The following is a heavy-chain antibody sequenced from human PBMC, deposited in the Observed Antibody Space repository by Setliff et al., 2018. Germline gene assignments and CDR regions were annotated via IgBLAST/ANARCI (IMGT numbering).Heavy chain of an antibody. Sequence: GGSLRLSCAASGFTFGDYAMSWVRQAPGKGLEWVGFIRSKAYGGTTEYAASVKGRFTISRDDSKSIAYLQMSSLKTEDTALYYCTRVGRQLVYYYYGMDVWGQGTTVTVSS. D-gene: IGHD6-13*01. CDR3: TRVGRQLVYYYYGMDV. CDR2: IRSKAYGGTT. CDR1: GFTFGDYA. V-gene: IGHV3-49*04. J-gene: IGHJ6*02.